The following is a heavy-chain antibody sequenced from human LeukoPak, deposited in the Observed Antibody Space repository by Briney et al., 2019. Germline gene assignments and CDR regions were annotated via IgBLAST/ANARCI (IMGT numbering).Heavy chain of an antibody. V-gene: IGHV1-69*13. CDR3: ARASPYYDILTGYPTDAFDI. CDR1: GGTFSSYA. Sequence: SVKVSCKASGGTFSSYAISWVRQAPGQGLEWMGGIIPIFGTANYAQKFQGRVTITADESTSTAYMELSSLRPEDTAVYYCARASPYYDILTGYPTDAFDIWGQGTMVTVSS. J-gene: IGHJ3*02. D-gene: IGHD3-9*01. CDR2: IIPIFGTA.